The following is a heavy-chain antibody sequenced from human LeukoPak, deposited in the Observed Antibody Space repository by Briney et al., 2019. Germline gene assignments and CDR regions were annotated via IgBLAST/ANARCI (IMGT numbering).Heavy chain of an antibody. CDR2: IYTSGST. V-gene: IGHV4-4*07. CDR3: ARKVSVRFLEWSDAFDI. CDR1: GGSISSYY. J-gene: IGHJ3*02. Sequence: SETLSLTCTVSGGSISSYYWSWIRQPAGKGLEWIGRIYTSGSTNYNPSLKSRVTMSVDTSKNQFSLKLSSVTAADTAVYYCARKVSVRFLEWSDAFDIWGQGTMVTVSS. D-gene: IGHD3-3*01.